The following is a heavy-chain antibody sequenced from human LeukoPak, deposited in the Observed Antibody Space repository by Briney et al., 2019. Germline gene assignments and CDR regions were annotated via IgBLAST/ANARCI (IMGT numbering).Heavy chain of an antibody. CDR1: GGTFSSYA. CDR3: ARDDLILGYSSGYGY. V-gene: IGHV1-69*05. CDR2: IIPIFGTA. Sequence: GASVKVSCKASGGTFSSYAISWVRQAPGQGLEWMGGIIPIFGTANYAQKFQGRVTITTDESTSTAYMELSSLRSEDTAVYYCARDDLILGYSSGYGYWGQGTLVTVSS. J-gene: IGHJ4*02. D-gene: IGHD6-19*01.